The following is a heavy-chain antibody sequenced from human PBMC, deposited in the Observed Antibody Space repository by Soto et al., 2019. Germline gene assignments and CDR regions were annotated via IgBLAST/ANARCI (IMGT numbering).Heavy chain of an antibody. CDR1: GFSLSTSGLG. V-gene: IGHV2-5*02. CDR2: IYWDDDK. J-gene: IGHJ4*02. CDR3: AHKYYVDSSGYYSYSPDY. Sequence: GSGPTLVNPTQTLTLTCTFSGFSLSTSGLGVAWIRQPPGKALEWLALIYWDDDKRYSPSLKSRLTITKDTSENQVVLTMTNMDPVDTATYYCAHKYYVDSSGYYSYSPDYWGQGNLVTVSS. D-gene: IGHD3-22*01.